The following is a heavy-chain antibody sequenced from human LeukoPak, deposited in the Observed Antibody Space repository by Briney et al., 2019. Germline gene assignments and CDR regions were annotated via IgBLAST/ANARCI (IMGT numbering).Heavy chain of an antibody. CDR2: IRYDGSNK. D-gene: IGHD1-1*01. CDR1: GFTFSSYG. V-gene: IGHV3-30*02. CDR3: AKMGPQWERNDY. J-gene: IGHJ4*02. Sequence: GGSLRLSCAASGFTFSSYGMHWVRQAPGKGLEWVAFIRYDGSNKYYADSVKGRFTISRDNSKNTLYLQMNSLRAEDTAVYYCAKMGPQWERNDYWGQGTLVTVS.